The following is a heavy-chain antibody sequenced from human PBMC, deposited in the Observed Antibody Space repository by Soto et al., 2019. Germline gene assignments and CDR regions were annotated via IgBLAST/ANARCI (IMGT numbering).Heavy chain of an antibody. CDR1: GVSISSGGYY. V-gene: IGHV4-31*03. J-gene: IGHJ4*02. D-gene: IGHD2-2*01. Sequence: QVQLQESGPGLVKPSQTLSLTCTVSGVSISSGGYYWSWIRQHPGKGLEWIGYIYYSGSTYYNPSLKSRVTISVDTSKNQFSLKLSSVTAADTAVYYCARSSTSANYFDYWGQGTLVPVSS. CDR3: ARSSTSANYFDY. CDR2: IYYSGST.